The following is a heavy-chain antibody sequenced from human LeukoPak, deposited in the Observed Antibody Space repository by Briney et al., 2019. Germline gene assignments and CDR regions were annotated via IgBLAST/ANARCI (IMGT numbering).Heavy chain of an antibody. CDR1: GGSISSGDYY. V-gene: IGHV4-30-4*08. CDR3: ARGFNGYWYWYFDL. J-gene: IGHJ2*01. CDR2: IYYSGST. D-gene: IGHD5-24*01. Sequence: PSQTLSLTCTVSGGSISSGDYYWSWIRQPPGKGLEWIGYIYYSGSTYYNPSLKSRVTISVDTSKNQFSLKLSSVTAADTAVYYCARGFNGYWYWYFDLWGRGTLVTVSS.